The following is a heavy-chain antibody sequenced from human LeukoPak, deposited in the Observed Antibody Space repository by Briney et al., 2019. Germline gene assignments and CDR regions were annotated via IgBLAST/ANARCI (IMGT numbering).Heavy chain of an antibody. Sequence: ASVKVSCKASGYTFTGYYMHWVRQAPGQGLEWMGWINPNSGGTNYAQKFQGRVTMTRDTSISTAYMELSRLRSDDTAVYYCARGASVDSSGWYEDYWGQGTLVTVSS. J-gene: IGHJ4*02. CDR2: INPNSGGT. CDR1: GYTFTGYY. V-gene: IGHV1-2*02. CDR3: ARGASVDSSGWYEDY. D-gene: IGHD6-19*01.